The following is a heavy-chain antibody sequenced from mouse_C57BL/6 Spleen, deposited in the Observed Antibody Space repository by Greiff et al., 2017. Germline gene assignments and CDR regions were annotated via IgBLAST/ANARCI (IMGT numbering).Heavy chain of an antibody. CDR1: GYTFTDYE. D-gene: IGHD1-1*01. J-gene: IGHJ2*01. CDR3: TIGEYYYGTDY. Sequence: VQLQESGAELVRPGASVTLSCKASGYTFTDYEMHWVKQTPVHGLEWIGAIDPETGGTAYNQKFKGKAILTADKSSSTAYMELRSLTSEDSAVYYCTIGEYYYGTDYWGQGTTLTVSS. V-gene: IGHV1-15*01. CDR2: IDPETGGT.